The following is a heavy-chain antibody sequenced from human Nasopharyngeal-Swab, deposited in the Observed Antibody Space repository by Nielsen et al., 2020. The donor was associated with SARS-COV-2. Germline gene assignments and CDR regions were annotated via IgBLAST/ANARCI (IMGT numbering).Heavy chain of an antibody. CDR2: LNGDATTV. CDR1: GFTFSPSW. J-gene: IGHJ4*02. V-gene: IGHV3-74*01. D-gene: IGHD7-27*01. Sequence: GEALKISCAGSGFTFSPSWLHWVRQAPGEGLVWVARLNGDATTVDYADSVKGRFTISRDNAKNTLYLQMNGLRDEDTAIYYCARDGEYRFDYWGQGTLVPVSS. CDR3: ARDGEYRFDY.